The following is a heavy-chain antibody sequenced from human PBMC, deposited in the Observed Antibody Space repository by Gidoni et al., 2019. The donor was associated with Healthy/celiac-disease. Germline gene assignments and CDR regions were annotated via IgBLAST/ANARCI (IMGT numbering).Heavy chain of an antibody. CDR2: INPSGGST. Sequence: QVQLVQSGDEVKTPGASVTVSCTASGYTFTSYYMHWVRQDPGQELEWMGIINPSGGSTSYAQKFQGRVTMTRDTSTSTVYMELSSLRSEDTAVYYCASGGNSDYWGQGTLVTVSS. J-gene: IGHJ4*02. CDR3: ASGGNSDY. V-gene: IGHV1-46*03. CDR1: GYTFTSYY. D-gene: IGHD2-21*02.